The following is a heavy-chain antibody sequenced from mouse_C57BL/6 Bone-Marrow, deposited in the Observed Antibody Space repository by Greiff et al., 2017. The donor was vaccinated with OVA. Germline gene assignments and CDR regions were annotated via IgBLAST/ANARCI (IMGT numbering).Heavy chain of an antibody. CDR1: GFTFSSYT. Sequence: EVQRVESGGGLVKPGGSLKLSCAASGFTFSSYTMSWVRQTPEKRLEWVATISGGGGNTYYPDSVKGRFTISRDNAKNTLYLQMSSLRSEDTALYYCARIGSSYGYWYFDVWGTGTTVTVSS. CDR2: ISGGGGNT. J-gene: IGHJ1*03. CDR3: ARIGSSYGYWYFDV. V-gene: IGHV5-9*01. D-gene: IGHD1-1*01.